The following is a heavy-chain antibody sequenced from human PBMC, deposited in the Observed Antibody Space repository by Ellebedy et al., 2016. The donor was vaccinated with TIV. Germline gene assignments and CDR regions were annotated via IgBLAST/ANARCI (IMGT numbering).Heavy chain of an antibody. J-gene: IGHJ3*02. V-gene: IGHV3-23*01. Sequence: GESLKISCAASGFTFSDYVMAWVRQVPGKGLEWVSAVSERDGRTFYADSVKGRFTISRDNSKNTLYLQMNSLRAEDTAVYYCAKDFGITGTDAFDIWGQGTMVTVSS. CDR3: AKDFGITGTDAFDI. CDR1: GFTFSDYV. D-gene: IGHD1-20*01. CDR2: VSERDGRT.